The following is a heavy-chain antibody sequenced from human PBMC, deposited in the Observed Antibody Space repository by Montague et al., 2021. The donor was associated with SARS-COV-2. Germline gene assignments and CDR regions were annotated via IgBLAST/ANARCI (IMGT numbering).Heavy chain of an antibody. CDR3: AKAFMTTVTTLDFDI. D-gene: IGHD4-17*01. J-gene: IGHJ3*02. CDR2: ISSSGGYT. CDR1: GFTFSSYA. V-gene: IGHV3-23*01. Sequence: SLRLSCAASGFTFSSYAMSWVRQAPGKGLEWVSAISSSGGYTYYADSVKGRFTISRDNSKNTLYLQMNSLRAEDTAVYYCAKAFMTTVTTLDFDIWGQGTMVTVSS.